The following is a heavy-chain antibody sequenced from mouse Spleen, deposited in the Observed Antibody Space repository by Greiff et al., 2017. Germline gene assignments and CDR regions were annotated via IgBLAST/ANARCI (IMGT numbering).Heavy chain of an antibody. CDR3: ARGRYDGSYFDY. V-gene: IGHV1-64*01. Sequence: SGAELVKPGASVKLSCKASGYTFTSYWMHWVKQRPGQGLEWIGMIHPNSGSTNYNEKFKSKATLTVDKSSSTAYMQLSSLTSEDSAVYYCARGRYDGSYFDYWGQGTTLTVSS. CDR2: IHPNSGST. CDR1: GYTFTSYW. D-gene: IGHD2-1*01. J-gene: IGHJ2*01.